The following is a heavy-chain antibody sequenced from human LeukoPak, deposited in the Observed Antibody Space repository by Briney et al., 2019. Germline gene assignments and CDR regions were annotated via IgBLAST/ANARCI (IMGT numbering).Heavy chain of an antibody. CDR1: GFTFSSYG. J-gene: IGHJ4*02. CDR3: AKDGYNSRGYFDY. D-gene: IGHD5-24*01. CDR2: ISYDGSNK. V-gene: IGHV3-30*18. Sequence: GGSLRLSCAASGFTFSSYGMHWVRQAPGKGLEWVAVISYDGSNKYYADSVKGRFTISRDNSKNTLYPQMNSLRAEDTAVYYCAKDGYNSRGYFDYWGQGTLVTVSS.